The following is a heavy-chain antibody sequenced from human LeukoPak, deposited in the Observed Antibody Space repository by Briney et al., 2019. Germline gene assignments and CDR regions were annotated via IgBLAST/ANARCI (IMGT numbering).Heavy chain of an antibody. V-gene: IGHV3-30*03. CDR2: ISYDGSNK. J-gene: IGHJ4*02. Sequence: GGSLRLSCAASGFIFSDYGMHWVRQAPGKGLEWVAVISYDGSNKYYADSVKGRFTISRDNSKNTLYLQMNSLRAEDTAVYYCATGYYYDSSGYYLGLDYWGQGTLVTVSS. D-gene: IGHD3-22*01. CDR3: ATGYYYDSSGYYLGLDY. CDR1: GFIFSDYG.